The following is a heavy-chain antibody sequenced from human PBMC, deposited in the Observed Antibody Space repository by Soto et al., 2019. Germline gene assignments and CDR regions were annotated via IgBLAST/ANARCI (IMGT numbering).Heavy chain of an antibody. J-gene: IGHJ4*02. CDR1: GFTFSSYA. CDR3: ARDKNWAFDY. Sequence: GGSLRLSCAASGFTFSSYAMSWVRQAPGKGLEWVSYISGSSKTIHYADSVKGRFTISRDNAKYSVYLQMNSLRDEDMAVYYCARDKNWAFDYWGQGALVTVSS. V-gene: IGHV3-48*02. D-gene: IGHD7-27*01. CDR2: ISGSSKTI.